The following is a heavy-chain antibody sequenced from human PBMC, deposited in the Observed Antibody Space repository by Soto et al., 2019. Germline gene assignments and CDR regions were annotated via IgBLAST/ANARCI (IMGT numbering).Heavy chain of an antibody. Sequence: GWSLRLSCEASVFTFSGYDMHWFRQAPFKGLEWVAVISYDGSNKYYADSVKGRFTISRDNSKNTLYLQMNSLRAGDTAVYYCARDQYQQLVLYYGMDVWGQGTTVTVSS. V-gene: IGHV3-30-3*01. D-gene: IGHD6-13*01. CDR2: ISYDGSNK. CDR1: VFTFSGYD. J-gene: IGHJ6*02. CDR3: ARDQYQQLVLYYGMDV.